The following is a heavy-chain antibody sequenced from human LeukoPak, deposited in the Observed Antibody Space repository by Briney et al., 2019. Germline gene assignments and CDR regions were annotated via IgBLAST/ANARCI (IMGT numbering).Heavy chain of an antibody. D-gene: IGHD3-22*01. V-gene: IGHV4-59*01. CDR1: GGSISSYY. Sequence: PSETLSLTCTVSGGSISSYYRSWIRQPPGKGLEWIGYIYYSGSTNYNPSLKSRVTISVDTSKNQFSLKLSSVTAADTAVYYCARGRVVTSFDYWGQGTLVTVSS. J-gene: IGHJ4*02. CDR3: ARGRVVTSFDY. CDR2: IYYSGST.